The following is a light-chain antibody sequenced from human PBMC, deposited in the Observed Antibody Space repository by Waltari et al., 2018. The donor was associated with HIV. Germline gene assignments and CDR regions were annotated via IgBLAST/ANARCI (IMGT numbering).Light chain of an antibody. J-gene: IGLJ2*01. CDR3: ATWTDSLSGVV. CDR1: SSNIGSNY. CDR2: RNN. V-gene: IGLV1-47*01. Sequence: VTISCSGSSSNIGSNYVYWYQQLPGTAPKLLLYRNNQRPSGVPDRFSGSKSGTSASLAISGLRSEDEAHYYCATWTDSLSGVVFGGGTKLRVL.